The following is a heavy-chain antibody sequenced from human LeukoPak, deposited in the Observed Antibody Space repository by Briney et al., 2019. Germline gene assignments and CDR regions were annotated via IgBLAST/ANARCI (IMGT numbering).Heavy chain of an antibody. D-gene: IGHD1-26*01. CDR3: ARLVPPAPIGSYSSYYYGMDV. J-gene: IGHJ6*02. Sequence: SETLSLTCTVSGGSIRSSYYYWGWIRQPPGKGLEWIGSIYDSGSTYYNPSLKSRVTISVDTSKNQFSLKLNSVTAADTAVYYCARLVPPAPIGSYSSYYYGMDVWGQGTTVTVSS. CDR1: GGSIRSSYYY. CDR2: IYDSGST. V-gene: IGHV4-39*01.